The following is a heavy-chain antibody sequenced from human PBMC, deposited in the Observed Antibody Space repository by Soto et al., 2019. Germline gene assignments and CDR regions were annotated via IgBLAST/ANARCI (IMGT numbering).Heavy chain of an antibody. CDR3: ARGLGSSGGYYPWDAFDI. CDR1: GFTSSDYW. D-gene: IGHD6-19*01. V-gene: IGHV3-7*01. CDR2: IKQDGNGK. Sequence: EVQLVESGGGLVQPGGSLRLSCAVSGFTSSDYWMSWVRQAPGKGLEWVANIKQDGNGKYYVDSVKGRFTISRDNAKKTLYLLINSLRAEESAVFYCARGLGSSGGYYPWDAFDIWGQGTMVTVSS. J-gene: IGHJ3*02.